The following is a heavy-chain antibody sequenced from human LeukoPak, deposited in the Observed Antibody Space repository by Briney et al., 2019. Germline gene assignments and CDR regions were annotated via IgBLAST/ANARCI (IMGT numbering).Heavy chain of an antibody. Sequence: GGSLRLSCAASGFTFSSYDMHWVRQATGKGLEWVSAIGTAGDTYYPGSVKGRFTISRENAKNSLYLQMNSLRAGDTAVYYCARAAYSSTWYSPYFDLWGRGTLVTVSS. CDR1: GFTFSSYD. CDR2: IGTAGDT. J-gene: IGHJ2*01. V-gene: IGHV3-13*01. CDR3: ARAAYSSTWYSPYFDL. D-gene: IGHD6-13*01.